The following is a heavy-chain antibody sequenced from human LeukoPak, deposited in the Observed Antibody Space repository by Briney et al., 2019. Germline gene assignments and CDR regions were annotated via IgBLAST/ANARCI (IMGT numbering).Heavy chain of an antibody. V-gene: IGHV4-59*01. CDR2: IYYSGST. CDR1: GGSISSYY. CDR3: ALDRGYSRSSAYYYGMDV. Sequence: SETLSLTCTVSGGSISSYYWSWIRQPPGKGLEWIGYIYYSGSTNYNPSLKSRVTISVDTSKNQFSLKLTSVTAADTAVYYCALDRGYSRSSAYYYGMDVWGQGTTVTVSS. J-gene: IGHJ6*02. D-gene: IGHD6-6*01.